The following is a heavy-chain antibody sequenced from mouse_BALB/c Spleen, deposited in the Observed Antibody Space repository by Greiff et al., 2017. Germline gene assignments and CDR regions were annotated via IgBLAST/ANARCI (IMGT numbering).Heavy chain of an antibody. CDR3: ARKSSFYAMDY. CDR1: GYSFTGYN. J-gene: IGHJ4*01. V-gene: IGHV1S135*01. Sequence: VQLQQSGPELGKPGASVKISCKASGYSFTGYNMYWVKQSHRKSLEWIGYIDPYNGGTSYNQKSNGKATLTVDKSSSTAYMHLNSLTSEDSAIYYCARKSSFYAMDYWGQGTSVTVSS. D-gene: IGHD1-1*01. CDR2: IDPYNGGT.